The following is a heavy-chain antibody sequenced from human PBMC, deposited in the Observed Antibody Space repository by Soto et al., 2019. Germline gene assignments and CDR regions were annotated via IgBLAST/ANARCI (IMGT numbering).Heavy chain of an antibody. D-gene: IGHD5-12*01. CDR3: ARMAPTPPFDY. CDR1: GGSISSGGYY. CDR2: IYYSGST. J-gene: IGHJ4*02. V-gene: IGHV4-31*03. Sequence: PSETLSLTCTVSGGSISSGGYYWSWIRQHPGKGLEWIGYIYYSGSTYYNPSLKSRVTISVDTSKNQFSLKLSSVTAADTAVYYCARMAPTPPFDYWGQGTLVTVSS.